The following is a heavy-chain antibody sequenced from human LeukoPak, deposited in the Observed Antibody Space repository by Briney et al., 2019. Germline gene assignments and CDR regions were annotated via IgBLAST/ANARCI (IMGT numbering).Heavy chain of an antibody. CDR3: ARVPRDCSSTSCYDYYYYGMDV. V-gene: IGHV4-34*01. CDR1: GGSFSGYY. Sequence: SETLSLTCAVYGGSFSGYYWSWIRQPPGKGLEWIGEINHSGSTNYNPSLKSRVTISVDTSKNQFSLKLSSVTAADTAVYYCARVPRDCSSTSCYDYYYYGMDVWGQGTTVTASS. D-gene: IGHD2-2*01. J-gene: IGHJ6*02. CDR2: INHSGST.